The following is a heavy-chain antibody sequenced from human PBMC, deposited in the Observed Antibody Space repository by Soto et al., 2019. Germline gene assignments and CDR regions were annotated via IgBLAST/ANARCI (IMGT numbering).Heavy chain of an antibody. CDR2: IGWDDDK. V-gene: IGHV2-70*01. Sequence: SGPTLVNPTQTLTLTCSFSGFSLSTSGMSVSWIRQPPGKSLEWLALIGWDDDKYYSTSLKTRLSISKDTSKNQVVLTMTSMDPVDTATYYCTRIRRITIFRGVPQIENDYYSAMDVWGQGTTVTSP. J-gene: IGHJ6*02. D-gene: IGHD3-10*01. CDR1: GFSLSTSGMS. CDR3: TRIRRITIFRGVPQIENDYYSAMDV.